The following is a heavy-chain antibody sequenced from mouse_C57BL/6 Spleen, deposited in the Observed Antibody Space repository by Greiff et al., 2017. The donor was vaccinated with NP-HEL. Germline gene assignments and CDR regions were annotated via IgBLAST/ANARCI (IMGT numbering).Heavy chain of an antibody. CDR1: GYTFTSYW. V-gene: IGHV1-59*01. CDR3: AREGTTVVAHYAMDY. D-gene: IGHD1-1*01. Sequence: VQLQQPGAELVRPGTSVKLSCKASGYTFTSYWMHWVKQRPGQGLEWIGVIDPSDSYTNYNQKFKGKATLTVDTSSSTAYMQLSSLTSEDSAVYYCAREGTTVVAHYAMDYWGQGTSVTVSS. J-gene: IGHJ4*01. CDR2: IDPSDSYT.